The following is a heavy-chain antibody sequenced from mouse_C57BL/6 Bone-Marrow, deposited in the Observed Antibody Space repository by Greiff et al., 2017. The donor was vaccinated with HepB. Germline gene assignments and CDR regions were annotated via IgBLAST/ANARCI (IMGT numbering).Heavy chain of an antibody. J-gene: IGHJ3*01. CDR2: INSDGGST. V-gene: IGHV5-2*01. CDR1: EYEFPSHD. CDR3: ARRDLLWLRRVAY. Sequence: EVQLQQSGGGLVQPGESLKLSCESNEYEFPSHDMSWVRKTPEKRLELVAAINSDGGSTYYPDTMERRFIISRDNTKKTLYLQMSSLRSEDTALYYWARRDLLWLRRVAYWGQGTLVTVSA. D-gene: IGHD2-2*01.